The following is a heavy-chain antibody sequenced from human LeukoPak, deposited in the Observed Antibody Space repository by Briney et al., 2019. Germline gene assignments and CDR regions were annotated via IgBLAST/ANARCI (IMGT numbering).Heavy chain of an antibody. Sequence: GGFLRLSCAASGFTVSSKYMSWVRQAPGKGLEWVSVIYSGGSTYYADSVRGRFTISRDNSKNTLYLQMNSLRAEDTAVYYCARHTNDYLLNTFDSWGQGTLVTVSS. CDR3: ARHTNDYLLNTFDS. D-gene: IGHD1-1*01. J-gene: IGHJ4*02. V-gene: IGHV3-53*01. CDR2: IYSGGST. CDR1: GFTVSSKY.